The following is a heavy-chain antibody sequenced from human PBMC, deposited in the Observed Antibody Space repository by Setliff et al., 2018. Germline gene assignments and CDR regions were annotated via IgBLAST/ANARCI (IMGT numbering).Heavy chain of an antibody. Sequence: GGSLRLSCAASGFTVSSNCMSWVRQAPGKGLEWVSVIYSGGSTYYADSVKGRFTISRDNSKNTLYLQTNSLRAEDTAVYYCARERYFWSGYHNWGQGTLVTVSS. CDR3: ARERYFWSGYHN. J-gene: IGHJ4*02. CDR2: IYSGGST. D-gene: IGHD3-3*01. CDR1: GFTVSSNC. V-gene: IGHV3-66*01.